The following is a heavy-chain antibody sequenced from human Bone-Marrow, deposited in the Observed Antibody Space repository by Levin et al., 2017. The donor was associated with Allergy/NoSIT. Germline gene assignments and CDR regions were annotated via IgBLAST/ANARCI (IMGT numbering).Heavy chain of an antibody. J-gene: IGHJ4*02. Sequence: AGGSLRLSCTASGFNFGSSYMNWVRQVPGKGLVWVSRVRGDGSDDKYADSVKGRFTISRDNAKNTLYMQMNSLRVEDTAVYYCARSGWPFDLWGQGTLVTVSS. CDR1: GFNFGSSY. CDR2: VRGDGSDD. V-gene: IGHV3-74*01. D-gene: IGHD3-9*01. CDR3: ARSGWPFDL.